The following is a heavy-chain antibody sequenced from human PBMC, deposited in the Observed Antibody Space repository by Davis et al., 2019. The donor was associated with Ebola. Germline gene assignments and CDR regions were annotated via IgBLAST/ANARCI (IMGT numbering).Heavy chain of an antibody. Sequence: MPSETLSLTCTVSGGSISGYYWSWIRQPPGKGLEWIGEINHSGSTNYNPSLKSRVTISVDTSKNQFSLKLSSVTAADTAVYYCARGPRRGYSNSSRNWFDPWGQGTLVTVSS. D-gene: IGHD6-6*01. V-gene: IGHV4-34*01. CDR1: GGSISGYY. CDR3: ARGPRRGYSNSSRNWFDP. J-gene: IGHJ5*02. CDR2: INHSGST.